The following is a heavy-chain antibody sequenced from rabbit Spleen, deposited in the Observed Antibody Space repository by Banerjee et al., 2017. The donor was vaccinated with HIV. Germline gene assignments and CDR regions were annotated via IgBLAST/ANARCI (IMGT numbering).Heavy chain of an antibody. CDR1: GFSFSNKAV. Sequence: QEQLLESGGGLVKPEESLKLSCTASGFSFSNKAVMCWVRQAPGKGLEWIACIYAGSGGSTYYASWAKGRFTISKTSSTTVTLQMTSLTDADTATYFCARSYTYDYDVYGGGFDLWGPGTLVTVS. D-gene: IGHD6-1*01. J-gene: IGHJ4*01. CDR2: IYAGSGGST. CDR3: ARSYTYDYDVYGGGFDL. V-gene: IGHV1S45*01.